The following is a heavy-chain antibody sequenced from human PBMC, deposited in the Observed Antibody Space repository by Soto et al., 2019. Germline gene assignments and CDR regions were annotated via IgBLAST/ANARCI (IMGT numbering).Heavy chain of an antibody. V-gene: IGHV3-15*07. D-gene: IGHD6-13*01. Sequence: GGSLRLSCAASGFTFSNAWMNWVRQAPGKGLEWVGRIKSKTDGGTTDYAAPVKGRFTISRDDSKNTLYLQMNSLKTEDTAVYYCTTGSKAAAGPNYYYYGMDVWGQGTTVTVS. J-gene: IGHJ6*02. CDR1: GFTFSNAW. CDR2: IKSKTDGGTT. CDR3: TTGSKAAAGPNYYYYGMDV.